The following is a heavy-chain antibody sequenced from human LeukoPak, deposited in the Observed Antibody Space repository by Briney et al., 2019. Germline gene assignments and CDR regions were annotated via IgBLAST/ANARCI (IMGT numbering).Heavy chain of an antibody. CDR1: GFTFSSYS. J-gene: IGHJ4*02. V-gene: IGHV3-21*01. D-gene: IGHD1-1*01. CDR3: ARERELEPDY. Sequence: GGSLRLSCAASGFTFSSYSMNWVRQAPGKGLEWVSSISSSSSYIYYADSVKGRFTISRDNAKNSLYLQMDSLRAEGTAVYYCARERELEPDYWGQGTLVTVSS. CDR2: ISSSSSYI.